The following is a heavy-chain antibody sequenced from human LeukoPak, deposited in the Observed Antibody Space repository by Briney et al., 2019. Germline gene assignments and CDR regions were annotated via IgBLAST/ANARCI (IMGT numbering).Heavy chain of an antibody. J-gene: IGHJ4*02. Sequence: GGSLRLSCAASGFSFNTTWMHWVRPAPGKGLIGVSRINSDGTTSYADFVKGRFTISRDHAKKVFYLQMNSLRDEDTAVYYCARDWYYSIDYWGQGTLVTVSS. CDR3: ARDWYYSIDY. CDR1: GFSFNTTW. V-gene: IGHV3-74*01. CDR2: INSDGTT. D-gene: IGHD3-10*01.